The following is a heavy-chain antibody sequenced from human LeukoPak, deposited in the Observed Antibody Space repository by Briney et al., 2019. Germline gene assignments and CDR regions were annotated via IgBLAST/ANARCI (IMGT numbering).Heavy chain of an antibody. CDR3: ARLSFASGWRYMDV. CDR1: GYSSTSHW. CDR2: IYPGDSDT. Sequence: PGESLMISCRGSGYSSTSHWIGWVRQMPAGWLVWMVTIYPGDSDTTYSPSLQGHFSISADKSINTAYLQWSSLRASDTAMYFCARLSFASGWRYMDVWGKGTTVTVYS. J-gene: IGHJ6*03. D-gene: IGHD6-19*01. V-gene: IGHV5-51*01.